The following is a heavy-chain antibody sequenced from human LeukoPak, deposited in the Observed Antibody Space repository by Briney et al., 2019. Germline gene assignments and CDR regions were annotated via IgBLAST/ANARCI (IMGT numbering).Heavy chain of an antibody. J-gene: IGHJ4*02. Sequence: PGGSLRLSCAASGVSFSSYSMNWVRQAPGKGLEWVSYISSSSSTIYYADSVKGRFTISRDNAKNSLYLQMNSLRAEDTAVYYCARGRVITMVRGVLVYWGQGTLVTVSS. CDR1: GVSFSSYS. CDR2: ISSSSSTI. V-gene: IGHV3-48*01. CDR3: ARGRVITMVRGVLVY. D-gene: IGHD3-10*01.